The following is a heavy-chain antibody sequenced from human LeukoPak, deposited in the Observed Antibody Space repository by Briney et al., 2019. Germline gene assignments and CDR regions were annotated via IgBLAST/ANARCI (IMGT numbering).Heavy chain of an antibody. CDR3: ARGDYYDSSGYFDY. Sequence: SETLSLTCTVSGGSISSYYWSWIRQPPGKGLEWIGYIYYSGSTNYNPSLKSRVTISIDTSKNQFSLKLSSVTAADTAVYYCARGDYYDSSGYFDYWGQGTLVTVSS. CDR1: GGSISSYY. J-gene: IGHJ4*02. CDR2: IYYSGST. V-gene: IGHV4-59*01. D-gene: IGHD3-22*01.